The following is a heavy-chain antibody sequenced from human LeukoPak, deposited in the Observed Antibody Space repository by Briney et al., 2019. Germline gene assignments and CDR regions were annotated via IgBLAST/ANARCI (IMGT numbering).Heavy chain of an antibody. Sequence: GGSLRLYCAASGFTFSSYGMHWVRQAPGKGLEWVAFIRYDGSNKYYADSVKGRFTISRDNSKNTLYLQMNSLRTEDTAVYYCARSYYYDTAWYFDLWGRGTLVTVSS. CDR1: GFTFSSYG. V-gene: IGHV3-30*02. J-gene: IGHJ2*01. CDR3: ARSYYYDTAWYFDL. D-gene: IGHD3-22*01. CDR2: IRYDGSNK.